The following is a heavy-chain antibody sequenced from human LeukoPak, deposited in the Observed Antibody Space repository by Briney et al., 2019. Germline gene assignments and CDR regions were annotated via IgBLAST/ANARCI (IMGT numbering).Heavy chain of an antibody. CDR3: ARRELRYFDWLLHNWFDP. V-gene: IGHV4-34*01. Sequence: AGTLSLTCAVYGGSFSGYYWTWVRQAPGKGLEWIGEINHSGSTNYNPSLKSRVTISVCTYKNQFPLKLSSVTAADTAVYYCARRELRYFDWLLHNWFDPWGQGTLVTVSS. CDR2: INHSGST. CDR1: GGSFSGYY. J-gene: IGHJ5*02. D-gene: IGHD3-9*01.